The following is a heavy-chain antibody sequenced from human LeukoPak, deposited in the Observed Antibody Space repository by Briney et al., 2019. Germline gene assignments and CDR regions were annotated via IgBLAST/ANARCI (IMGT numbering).Heavy chain of an antibody. CDR1: GFTFSSYA. Sequence: PGGSLRLSCAASGFTFSSYAMNWVRRAPGKGLERVSGIGYTGDSTFYADSVKGRFTVSRDSSKNTLFLHMNSLRAEDTALYYCAKSPTVDAAFDIWGQGTMVTVSS. D-gene: IGHD4-23*01. CDR3: AKSPTVDAAFDI. V-gene: IGHV3-23*01. CDR2: IGYTGDST. J-gene: IGHJ3*02.